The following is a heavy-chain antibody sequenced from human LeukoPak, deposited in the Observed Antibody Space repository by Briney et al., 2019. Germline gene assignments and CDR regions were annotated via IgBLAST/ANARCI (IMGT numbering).Heavy chain of an antibody. CDR3: ARGLVPATAIPGGYYGMGV. D-gene: IGHD2-2*01. Sequence: PSETLSLTCTVSGDSISGYYWSWIRQPPGKGLEWIGYIYYSGSTNYNPSLKSRVTISVDTSKNQFSLKLSSVTAADTAVYYCARGLVPATAIPGGYYGMGVWGQGTAVTVSS. J-gene: IGHJ6*02. V-gene: IGHV4-59*01. CDR1: GDSISGYY. CDR2: IYYSGST.